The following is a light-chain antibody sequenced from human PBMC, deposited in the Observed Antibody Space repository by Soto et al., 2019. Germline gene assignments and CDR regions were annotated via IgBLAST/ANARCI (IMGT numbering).Light chain of an antibody. CDR2: EVT. CDR3: SSYTSGSTLVV. J-gene: IGLJ2*01. V-gene: IGLV2-14*01. Sequence: QSALTQPASVSGSPGQSITISCTGSSSDVGAYNYVSWYQQHPGKAPRLMIYEVTNRPSGVSNRFSGSKSGNTAPLTISGLRAEDEADYYCSSYTSGSTLVVFGGGTKLTVL. CDR1: SSDVGAYNY.